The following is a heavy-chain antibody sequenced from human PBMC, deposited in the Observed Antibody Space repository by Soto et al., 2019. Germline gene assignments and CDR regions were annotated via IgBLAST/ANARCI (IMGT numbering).Heavy chain of an antibody. J-gene: IGHJ4*02. CDR1: GYSFTSYW. D-gene: IGHD3-16*01. CDR2: IDPSDSYT. V-gene: IGHV5-10-1*01. Sequence: EVQLVPSGAEVKKPGESLRISCKGSGYSFTSYWISWVRQMPGKGLEWMGRIDPSDSYTNYSPSFQGHVTISADKSISTAYLQWSSLKASDTAMYYCARHVPHYDYVWGSLNYWGQGTLVTVSS. CDR3: ARHVPHYDYVWGSLNY.